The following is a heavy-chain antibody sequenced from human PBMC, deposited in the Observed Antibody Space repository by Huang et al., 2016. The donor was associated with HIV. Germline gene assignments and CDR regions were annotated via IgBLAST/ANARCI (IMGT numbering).Heavy chain of an antibody. D-gene: IGHD1-26*01. Sequence: VQLVESGGGVVQPGRSLRLACAASGFSFSTYGLHWVRQAPGKGRGWVAVISYDGSKKYYAHSVKGRFTISRDTSENKVYLQMNSLRHEDTAVYYCAKDGADEEWDIDYWGQGTLVTVSS. CDR3: AKDGADEEWDIDY. CDR2: ISYDGSKK. J-gene: IGHJ4*02. CDR1: GFSFSTYG. V-gene: IGHV3-30*18.